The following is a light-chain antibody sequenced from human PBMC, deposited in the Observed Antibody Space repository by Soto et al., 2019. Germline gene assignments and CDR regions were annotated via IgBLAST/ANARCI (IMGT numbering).Light chain of an antibody. Sequence: SVLTQPPSASGSPGQSVTITCSGTSSDVGEENYVSWYQQHPGKVPKLILYEVSKRPSGVPDRFSGSRSVNTASLTVSGLQAEDEADYYCSSFAGSPVVFVGGTKLTVL. J-gene: IGLJ2*01. V-gene: IGLV2-8*01. CDR3: SSFAGSPVV. CDR1: SSDVGEENY. CDR2: EVS.